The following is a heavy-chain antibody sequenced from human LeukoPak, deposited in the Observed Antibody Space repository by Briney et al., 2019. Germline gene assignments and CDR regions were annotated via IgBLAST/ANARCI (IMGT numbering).Heavy chain of an antibody. J-gene: IGHJ4*02. Sequence: SVKVSCKAFGGSFSSEAISWVRQAPGQGLEWMGGIIPIFGTANYAQKFQGRVTITTDESTSTAYMELSSLRSEDTAVYYCARGVVTKNTAMVIKDDYWGQGTLVTVSS. CDR3: ARGVVTKNTAMVIKDDY. CDR2: IIPIFGTA. V-gene: IGHV1-69*05. D-gene: IGHD5-18*01. CDR1: GGSFSSEA.